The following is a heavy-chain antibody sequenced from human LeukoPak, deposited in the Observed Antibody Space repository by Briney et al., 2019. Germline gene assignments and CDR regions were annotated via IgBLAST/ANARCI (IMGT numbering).Heavy chain of an antibody. CDR2: IYYSGST. D-gene: IGHD6-25*01. CDR3: ASGIAADFNWFDP. V-gene: IGHV4-31*03. J-gene: IGHJ5*02. CDR1: GGSISSGGYY. Sequence: PSETLSLTCTVSGGSISSGGYYWSWIRQHPGKGLEWIGYIYYSGSTYYNPSLKSRVTISVDTSKNQFSLKLSSVTAADTAVYYCASGIAADFNWFDPWGQGTLVTVSS.